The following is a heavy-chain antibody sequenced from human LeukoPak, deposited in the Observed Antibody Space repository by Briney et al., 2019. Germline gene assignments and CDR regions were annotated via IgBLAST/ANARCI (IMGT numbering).Heavy chain of an antibody. V-gene: IGHV3-30*02. CDR3: ARDLSGIAGYTYGRGIDY. CDR2: IRYDGSNK. Sequence: GGSLRLSCAASGFTFSSYGMHWVRQAPGKGLEWVAFIRYDGSNKYYADSVKGRFTISRDNSKNTLYLQMNSLRAEDTAVYYCARDLSGIAGYTYGRGIDYWGQGTLVTVSS. CDR1: GFTFSSYG. D-gene: IGHD5-18*01. J-gene: IGHJ4*02.